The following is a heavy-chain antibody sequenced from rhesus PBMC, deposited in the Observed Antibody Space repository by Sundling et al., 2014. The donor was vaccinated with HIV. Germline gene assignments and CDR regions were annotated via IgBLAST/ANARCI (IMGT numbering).Heavy chain of an antibody. Sequence: QVQLVQSGAEVKKPGASVKVSCKASGFTFGTYAINWVRQAPGQGLEWMGVIIPLVNMTNYAEKFQGRVTITADTSTSTAYMELSSLRSEDTAMYYCARGGDESWDYWGQGVLVTVSS. D-gene: IGHD3-9*01. CDR1: GFTFGTYA. V-gene: IGHV1-198*02. CDR3: ARGGDESWDY. J-gene: IGHJ4*01. CDR2: IIPLVNMT.